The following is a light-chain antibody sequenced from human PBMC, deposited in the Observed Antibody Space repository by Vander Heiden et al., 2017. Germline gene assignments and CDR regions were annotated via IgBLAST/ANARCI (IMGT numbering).Light chain of an antibody. J-gene: IGKJ2*01. V-gene: IGKV3-15*01. CDR2: GAA. Sequence: DIVMTPSPARLSVFPGGRATHSCRASQGVDNNLGWYLQKPGQAPRLLFYGAASRATGVPARFSASGSGTEFALTISRLQPEDLGTYYCQQYDNSPYTFAQGTKLEI. CDR1: QGVDNN. CDR3: QQYDNSPYT.